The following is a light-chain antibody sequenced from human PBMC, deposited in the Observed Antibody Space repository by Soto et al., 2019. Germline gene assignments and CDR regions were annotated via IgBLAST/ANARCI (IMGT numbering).Light chain of an antibody. V-gene: IGLV2-14*01. CDR1: SSDVGGYNY. CDR2: EVS. CDR3: SSYTTSSTRV. Sequence: QPALTQPASVSGSPGQSITISCTGTSSDVGGYNYVSWYQQHPGKAPKLMIYEVSNRPSGVSNRFSASKSGNTASLTISGLQTEDEADYYCSSYTTSSTRVFGTGTKVTVL. J-gene: IGLJ1*01.